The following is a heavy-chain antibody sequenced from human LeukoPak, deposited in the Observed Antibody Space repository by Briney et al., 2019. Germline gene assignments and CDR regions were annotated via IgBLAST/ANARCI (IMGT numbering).Heavy chain of an antibody. CDR2: ISSSSSYI. J-gene: IGHJ4*02. CDR1: GFTFSSYS. Sequence: PGGSLRLSCAASGFTFSSYSMNWVRQAPGKGLEWVSSISSSSSYIYYADSVKGRFTISRDNAKNSLYLQMNSLRAEDTALYYCAISGALYSGSYYGWGQGTLVTVSS. CDR3: AISGALYSGSYYG. D-gene: IGHD1-26*01. V-gene: IGHV3-21*04.